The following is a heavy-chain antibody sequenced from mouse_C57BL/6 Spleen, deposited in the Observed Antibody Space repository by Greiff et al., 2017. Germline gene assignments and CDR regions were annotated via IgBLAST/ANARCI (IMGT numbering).Heavy chain of an antibody. CDR1: GYTFTSYG. J-gene: IGHJ1*03. D-gene: IGHD2-13*01. CDR3: ERNGVTTVEYLDG. CDR2: IYPRSGNT. V-gene: IGHV1-81*01. Sequence: QVQLQQSGAELARPGASVKLSCKASGYTFTSYGISWVKQRTGQGLEWIGVIYPRSGNTYYNEKFKGKATLTADKSSSTAYMELRSLTSEDSAFYCCERNGVTTVEYLDGWGTGTTVTVSS.